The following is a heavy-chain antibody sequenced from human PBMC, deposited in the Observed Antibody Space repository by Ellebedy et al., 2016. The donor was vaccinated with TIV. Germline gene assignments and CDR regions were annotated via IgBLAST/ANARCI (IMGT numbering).Heavy chain of an antibody. D-gene: IGHD4-17*01. J-gene: IGHJ3*01. CDR1: RFSFTSYW. CDR2: IRVDGNDK. Sequence: GGSLRLSCAASRFSFTSYWMSWVRQAPGKGLEWVANIRVDGNDKYYVDSVKGRFTISRDNAKNSLYLQMNSLRAEDTALYYCATDGSYGDYLSPAHAFVFWGQGTMVTVSS. V-gene: IGHV3-7*01. CDR3: ATDGSYGDYLSPAHAFVF.